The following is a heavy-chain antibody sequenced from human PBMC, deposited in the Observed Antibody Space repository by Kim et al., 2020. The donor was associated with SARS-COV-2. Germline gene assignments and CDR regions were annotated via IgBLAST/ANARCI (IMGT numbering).Heavy chain of an antibody. Sequence: GGSLRLSCAASGFTFSNAWMSWVRQAPGKGLEWVGRIKSKTDGGTTDYAAPVKGRFTISRDDSKNTLYLQMNSLKTEDTAVYYCTTPLYDYYDSSGYVWYFDYWGQGTLVTVSS. V-gene: IGHV3-15*01. CDR2: IKSKTDGGTT. CDR1: GFTFSNAW. CDR3: TTPLYDYYDSSGYVWYFDY. J-gene: IGHJ4*02. D-gene: IGHD3-22*01.